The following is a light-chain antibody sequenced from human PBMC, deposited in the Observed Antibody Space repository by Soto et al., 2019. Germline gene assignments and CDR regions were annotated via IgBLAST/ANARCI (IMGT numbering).Light chain of an antibody. CDR2: EGS. V-gene: IGLV2-23*01. CDR3: CSYAGSSTHVV. Sequence: QSALTQPASVSGSPVQSITISCTGTSSDVGSYNLFSWYQQHPGKAPKLMIYEGSKRPSGVSNRFSGSKSGNTASLTISGLQAEDEADYYCCSYAGSSTHVVFGGGTTLTVL. CDR1: SSDVGSYNL. J-gene: IGLJ2*01.